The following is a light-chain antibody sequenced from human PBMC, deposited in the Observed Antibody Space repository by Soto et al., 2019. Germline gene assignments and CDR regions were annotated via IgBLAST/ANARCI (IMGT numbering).Light chain of an antibody. Sequence: QSVLTQPASVSGSPGQSITISCTGTSSDVGGYNYVSWYQQHPGKAPKLMIYEVSNRPSGVSNRFSGSKSGNTASLTISGLQAEAEADYYCSSYTRSSNYVFGTGTKVTV. CDR2: EVS. J-gene: IGLJ1*01. V-gene: IGLV2-14*01. CDR3: SSYTRSSNYV. CDR1: SSDVGGYNY.